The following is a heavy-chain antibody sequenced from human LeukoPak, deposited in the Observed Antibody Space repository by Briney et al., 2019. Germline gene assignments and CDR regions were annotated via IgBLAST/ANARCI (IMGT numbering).Heavy chain of an antibody. CDR2: ISAYNGNT. Sequence: ASVKVSCKASGYTFTSYGISWVRQAPGQGLEWMGWISAYNGNTNYAQKLQGRVTMTTDTSTGTAYMELRSLRSDDTAVYYCARDLKSVRKITIFEIDYWGQGTLVTVSS. CDR1: GYTFTSYG. D-gene: IGHD3-3*01. V-gene: IGHV1-18*01. J-gene: IGHJ4*02. CDR3: ARDLKSVRKITIFEIDY.